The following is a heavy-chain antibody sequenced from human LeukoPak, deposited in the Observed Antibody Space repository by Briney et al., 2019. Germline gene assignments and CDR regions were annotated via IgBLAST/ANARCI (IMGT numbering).Heavy chain of an antibody. CDR2: INPNSGGT. Sequence: GASVKVSCKASGYTFTGYYMHWVRQAPGQGLEWMGWINPNSGGTNYAQKFQGRVTMTRDTSISTAYMELSRLRSDDTAVYYCARDLMITFGGVPREDAFDIWGQGTMVTVSS. CDR3: ARDLMITFGGVPREDAFDI. J-gene: IGHJ3*02. CDR1: GYTFTGYY. D-gene: IGHD3-16*01. V-gene: IGHV1-2*02.